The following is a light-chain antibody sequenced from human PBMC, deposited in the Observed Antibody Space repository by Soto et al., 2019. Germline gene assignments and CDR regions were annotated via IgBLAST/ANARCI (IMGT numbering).Light chain of an antibody. V-gene: IGKV1D-16*01. CDR2: DAS. CDR1: QAIGSW. CDR3: QQYNSYPLT. Sequence: DIQVTQSPSSLSASVGDRVTITCRASQAIGSWLAWYQQKPGKAPTSLIYDASNLQTEVPSRFSGSGSGTDFTLTISGLQPEDSATYYCQQYNSYPLTFGGGTMVEIK. J-gene: IGKJ4*01.